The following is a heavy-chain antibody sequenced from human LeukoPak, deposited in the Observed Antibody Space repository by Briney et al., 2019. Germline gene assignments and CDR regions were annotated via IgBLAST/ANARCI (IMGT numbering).Heavy chain of an antibody. V-gene: IGHV3-53*01. CDR3: ASGYYDVLTGHAY. D-gene: IGHD3-9*01. Sequence: PGGSLRLSCAASGFTVSSIYMTWVRQAPGNGLEWVSVIYSGGSTYYADSVKGRFTISRDKSKNTLYLQMNSLRAEDTAVYYCASGYYDVLTGHAYWGQGTLVTVSS. CDR1: GFTVSSIY. J-gene: IGHJ4*02. CDR2: IYSGGST.